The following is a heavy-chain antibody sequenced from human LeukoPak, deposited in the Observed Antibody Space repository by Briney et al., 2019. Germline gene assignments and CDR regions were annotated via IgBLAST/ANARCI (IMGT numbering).Heavy chain of an antibody. Sequence: SETLSLTCIVSAYSISSGYYWGWIRQPPGVGLEWIGSIYYTGNTYYNASLKSQVSISIDTSKNQFSLKLTSVTAADTAVYYCARQTGSGLFILPGGQGTLVTVSS. CDR3: ARQTGSGLFILP. V-gene: IGHV4-38-2*02. CDR2: IYYTGNT. D-gene: IGHD3/OR15-3a*01. J-gene: IGHJ4*02. CDR1: AYSISSGYY.